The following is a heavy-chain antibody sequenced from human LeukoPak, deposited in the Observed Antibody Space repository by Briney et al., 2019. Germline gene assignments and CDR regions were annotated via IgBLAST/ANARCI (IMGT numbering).Heavy chain of an antibody. CDR2: TYYSGST. CDR1: RDSISSGDYY. D-gene: IGHD3-3*01. CDR3: ARNLRCFLEWGREEVDAFDI. V-gene: IGHV4-30-4*08. Sequence: SQTLSLTCTVSRDSISSGDYYWSWIRQPPGKGLEWIGYTYYSGSTYYNPSLKSRVTISVDTSKNQFSLKLSSVTAADTAVYYCARNLRCFLEWGREEVDAFDICGQGTMVTVSS. J-gene: IGHJ3*02.